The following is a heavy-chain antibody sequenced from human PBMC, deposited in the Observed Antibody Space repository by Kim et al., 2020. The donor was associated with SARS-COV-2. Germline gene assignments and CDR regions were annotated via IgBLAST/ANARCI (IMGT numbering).Heavy chain of an antibody. D-gene: IGHD3-10*01. CDR2: IYSGGSST. V-gene: IGHV3-23*03. CDR1: GFTFSSYD. Sequence: GGSLRLSCAASGFTFSSYDMSWVRQAPGKGLEWVSVIYSGGSSTYYADSVKGRFTISRDNSKNTLYLQMNSLRAEDTAVYYCAKVSSYGSGSYLVDSSHDAFDIWGQGTMVTVSS. J-gene: IGHJ3*02. CDR3: AKVSSYGSGSYLVDSSHDAFDI.